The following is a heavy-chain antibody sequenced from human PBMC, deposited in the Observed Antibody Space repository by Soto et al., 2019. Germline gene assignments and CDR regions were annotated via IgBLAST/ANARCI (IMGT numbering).Heavy chain of an antibody. CDR2: IYYSGST. D-gene: IGHD3-22*01. V-gene: IGHV4-34*01. Sequence: PSETLSLTCAVYCGSFSGYYWSWIRQPPGKGLEWIGYIYYSGSTYYNPSLKSRVTISIDRSKNQFSLKLSSVTAADTAVYYCARDPRSGYDSSGYYYTGAFDIWGQGTMVTVSS. CDR3: ARDPRSGYDSSGYYYTGAFDI. CDR1: CGSFSGYY. J-gene: IGHJ3*02.